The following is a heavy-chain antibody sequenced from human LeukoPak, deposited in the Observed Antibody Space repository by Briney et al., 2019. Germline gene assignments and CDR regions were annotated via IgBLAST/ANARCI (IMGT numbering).Heavy chain of an antibody. CDR2: ISSSGSTI. D-gene: IGHD4-11*01. V-gene: IGHV3-48*04. CDR1: GFTFSSYG. CDR3: ARDPLLQGNYDY. Sequence: PGGSLRLSCAASGFTFSSYGMNWVRQAPGKGLEWVSYISSSGSTIYYADSVKGRFTISRDNAKNSLYLQMNSLRAEDTAVYYCARDPLLQGNYDYWGQGTLVTVSS. J-gene: IGHJ4*02.